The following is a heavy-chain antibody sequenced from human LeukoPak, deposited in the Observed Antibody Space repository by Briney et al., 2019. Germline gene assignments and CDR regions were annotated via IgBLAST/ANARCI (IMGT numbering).Heavy chain of an antibody. CDR2: IIPILGIA. CDR1: GGTLSSYA. J-gene: IGHJ6*02. D-gene: IGHD5-18*01. Sequence: SVKVSCKASGGTLSSYAISWVRQAPGQGLEWMGRIIPILGIANYAQKFQGRVTITADKSTSTAYMELSSLRSEDTAVYYCARAPGGYSYGYGRLSQPYYGMDVWGQGTTVTVSS. CDR3: ARAPGGYSYGYGRLSQPYYGMDV. V-gene: IGHV1-69*04.